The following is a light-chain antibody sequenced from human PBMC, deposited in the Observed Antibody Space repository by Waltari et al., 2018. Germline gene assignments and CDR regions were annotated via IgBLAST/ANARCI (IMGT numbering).Light chain of an antibody. J-gene: IGKJ2*01. CDR3: QQYGRSWNT. CDR1: QSVSSSY. V-gene: IGKV3-20*01. CDR2: GAS. Sequence: EIVLTQSPGTLSLSPGERATLSCRASQSVSSSYLAWYPQKPGQAPRLLIHGASSRATGIPDRFSGSGSGTDFTLTISRLEPEDFAVYYCQQYGRSWNTFGQGTKLEIK.